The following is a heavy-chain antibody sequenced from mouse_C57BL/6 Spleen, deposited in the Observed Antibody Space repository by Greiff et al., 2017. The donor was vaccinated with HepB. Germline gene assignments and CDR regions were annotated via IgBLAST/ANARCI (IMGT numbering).Heavy chain of an antibody. CDR3: ARDGSSYLFDY. J-gene: IGHJ2*01. CDR2: INPGSGGT. CDR1: GYAFTNYL. Sequence: VQLQQSGAELVRPGTSVKVSCKASGYAFTNYLIEWVKQRPGQGLEWIGVINPGSGGTNYNEKFKGKATLTADKSSSTAYMQLSSLTSEDSAVYFCARDGSSYLFDYWGQGTTLTVSS. D-gene: IGHD1-1*01. V-gene: IGHV1-54*01.